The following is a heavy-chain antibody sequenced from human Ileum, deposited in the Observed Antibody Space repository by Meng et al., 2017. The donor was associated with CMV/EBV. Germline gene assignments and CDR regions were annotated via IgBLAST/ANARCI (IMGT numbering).Heavy chain of an antibody. CDR1: GCSHSKNY. V-gene: IGHV4-4*07. CDR3: ARWVTGSPGFDC. J-gene: IGHJ4*02. Sequence: LQEVGPRPLKALGLLCLCSNVSGCSHSKNYLSWRRRPAGKGLEWIGRIQSSGDTYYNPSIKSRVTISIDTSRNQFFLKLNSVTAADTAMYYCARWVTGSPGFDCWGQGTLVTVSS. D-gene: IGHD2-21*02. CDR2: IQSSGDT.